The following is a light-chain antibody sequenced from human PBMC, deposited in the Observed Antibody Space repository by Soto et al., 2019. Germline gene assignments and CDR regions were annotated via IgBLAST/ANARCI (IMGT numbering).Light chain of an antibody. CDR2: DVT. V-gene: IGLV2-11*01. CDR3: CSYGGSFPYV. J-gene: IGLJ1*01. Sequence: VLTQPPSVSGSPGQSVTISCTGTSSDVGGYDYVSWYQQRPGKAPKLLIYDVTKRPSGVPDRFSGSKSGNTASLTISGLQAEDEADFYCCSYGGSFPYVFGTGTKVTVL. CDR1: SSDVGGYDY.